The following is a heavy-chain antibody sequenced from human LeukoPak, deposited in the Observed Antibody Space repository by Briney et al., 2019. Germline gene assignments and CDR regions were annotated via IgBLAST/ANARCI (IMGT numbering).Heavy chain of an antibody. V-gene: IGHV4-34*01. CDR3: ARGGPHYYDSSGYPTQFDP. D-gene: IGHD3-22*01. CDR1: GGSFSGYY. J-gene: IGHJ5*02. Sequence: RSSETLSLTCAVYGGSFSGYYWSWSRQPPGKGLEWIGEINHSGSTNYNPSLKSRVTISVDTSKNQFSLKLSSVTAADTAVYYCARGGPHYYDSSGYPTQFDPWGQGTLVTVSS. CDR2: INHSGST.